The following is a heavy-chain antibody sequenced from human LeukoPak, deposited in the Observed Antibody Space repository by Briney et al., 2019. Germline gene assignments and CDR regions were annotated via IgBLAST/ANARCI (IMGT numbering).Heavy chain of an antibody. J-gene: IGHJ4*02. D-gene: IGHD6-19*01. V-gene: IGHV3-7*01. CDR1: GFTLSSYA. CDR2: IKQDGSEK. CDR3: ARGSGWFEVDY. Sequence: GGSLRLSCAASGFTLSSYAMSWVRQAPGKGLEWVASIKQDGSEKYYVDSVKGRFTISRDNAKNSLYLQMNSLSAEDAAVYYCARGSGWFEVDYWGQGTLVTVSS.